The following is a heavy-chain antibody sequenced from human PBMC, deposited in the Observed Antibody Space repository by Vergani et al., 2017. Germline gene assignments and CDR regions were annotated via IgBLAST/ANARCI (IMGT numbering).Heavy chain of an antibody. CDR2: IYYSGST. CDR3: ASRQGYGDYPWYFDY. J-gene: IGHJ4*02. Sequence: QLQLQESGPGLVKPSETLSLTCTVSGGSISSSSYYWGWIRQPPGKGLEWIGSIYYSGSTYYNPSLKSRVTISVDTSKNQFSLKLSSVTAADTAVYYCASRQGYGDYPWYFDYWGQGTLVTVSS. D-gene: IGHD4-17*01. V-gene: IGHV4-39*01. CDR1: GGSISSSSYY.